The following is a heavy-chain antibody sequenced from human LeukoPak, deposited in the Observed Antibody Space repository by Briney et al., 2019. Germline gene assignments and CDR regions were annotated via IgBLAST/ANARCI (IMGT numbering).Heavy chain of an antibody. CDR3: ARAYYGSGSYYVDY. CDR1: GYSISSGYY. J-gene: IGHJ4*02. Sequence: ETLSLTCTVSGYSISSGYYWGWIRQPPGKGLEWVSSISSSSSYIYYADSVKGRFTISRDNAKNSLYLQMNSLRAEDTAVYYCARAYYGSGSYYVDYWGQGTLVTVSS. V-gene: IGHV3-21*01. D-gene: IGHD3-10*01. CDR2: ISSSSSYI.